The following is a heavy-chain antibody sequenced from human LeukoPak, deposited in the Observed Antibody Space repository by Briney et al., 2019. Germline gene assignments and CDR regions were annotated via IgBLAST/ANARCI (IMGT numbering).Heavy chain of an antibody. J-gene: IGHJ4*02. CDR1: GYTFTSYD. V-gene: IGHV1-8*01. CDR3: ARVSAGWLQSLGY. CDR2: MNRNSGNT. Sequence: ASVKVSCKASGYTFTSYDINWVRQAPGQGLEWMGWMNRNSGNTGYAQKFQGRVTLTRNTYISTAYMELSSLRSEDTAVYYCARVSAGWLQSLGYWGQGTLVTVSS. D-gene: IGHD5-24*01.